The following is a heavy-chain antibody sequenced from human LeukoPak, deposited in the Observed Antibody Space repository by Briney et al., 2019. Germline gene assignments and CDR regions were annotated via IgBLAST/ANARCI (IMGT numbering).Heavy chain of an antibody. J-gene: IGHJ4*02. CDR3: AKDRDFWSGHLSPFDY. CDR1: GLTFNDYY. Sequence: GGSLRLSCAASGLTFNDYYMSWIRQAPGKGLEWLSYINIGGTNTHYADSVKGRFTISRDNAKKSLYLEMNNLRAEDTAVYYCAKDRDFWSGHLSPFDYWGQGTLVTVSS. D-gene: IGHD3-3*01. CDR2: INIGGTNT. V-gene: IGHV3-11*01.